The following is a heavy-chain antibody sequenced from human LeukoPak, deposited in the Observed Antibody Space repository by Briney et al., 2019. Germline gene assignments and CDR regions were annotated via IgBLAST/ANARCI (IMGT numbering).Heavy chain of an antibody. CDR3: ARESYGNSRYYFDY. Sequence: GGSLRLSCAASGFTFSSYAMHWVRQAPGKGLEWVAVITHDEKNRDYIESVKGRFTISRDNSRNTLYLQMNSLRADDTAVYYCARESYGNSRYYFDYWGQGTLVTVSS. D-gene: IGHD4-23*01. V-gene: IGHV3-30*03. J-gene: IGHJ4*02. CDR2: ITHDEKNR. CDR1: GFTFSSYA.